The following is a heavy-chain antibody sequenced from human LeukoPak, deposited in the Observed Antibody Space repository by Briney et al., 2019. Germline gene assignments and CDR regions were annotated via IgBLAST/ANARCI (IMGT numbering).Heavy chain of an antibody. Sequence: SETLSLTCTVSGGSISSGDYYWSWLRQPPGTGLEWIGYIYYSGSTYYNPSLKSRVTISVDTSKNQFSLKLSSVTAADTALYYCARDALMTTVTPGRDYWGQGTLVTVSS. CDR2: IYYSGST. D-gene: IGHD4-11*01. J-gene: IGHJ4*02. V-gene: IGHV4-30-4*01. CDR1: GGSISSGDYY. CDR3: ARDALMTTVTPGRDY.